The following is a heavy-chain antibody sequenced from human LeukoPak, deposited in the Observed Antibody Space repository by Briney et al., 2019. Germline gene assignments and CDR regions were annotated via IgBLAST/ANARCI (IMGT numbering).Heavy chain of an antibody. D-gene: IGHD6-19*01. CDR3: ARHRRAVPAYYFDY. V-gene: IGHV4-4*09. CDR1: GASISSYF. Sequence: PSETLSLTRTVSGASISSYFWTWIRQPPGKGLEWLAYIHTSGSTNYNPSLKSRVTISLDTSKSQFSLNLTSVTAADTAMYYCARHRRAVPAYYFDYWGPGAPVTVSS. J-gene: IGHJ4*02. CDR2: IHTSGST.